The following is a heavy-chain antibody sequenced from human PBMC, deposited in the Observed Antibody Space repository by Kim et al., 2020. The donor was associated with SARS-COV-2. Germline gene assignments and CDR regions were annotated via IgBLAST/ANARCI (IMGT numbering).Heavy chain of an antibody. CDR3: ARSYSGSSPDAFDI. CDR2: SRNKANSYTT. CDR1: GFTFSDDY. V-gene: IGHV3-72*01. D-gene: IGHD6-6*01. Sequence: GGSLRLSCAASGFTFSDDYMEWVRQAPGKGLEWVGRSRNKANSYTTEYAASVKGRFSISRDDSKSSLYLQMNSLKTEDTAVYYCARSYSGSSPDAFDIWGQGTMVTVSS. J-gene: IGHJ3*02.